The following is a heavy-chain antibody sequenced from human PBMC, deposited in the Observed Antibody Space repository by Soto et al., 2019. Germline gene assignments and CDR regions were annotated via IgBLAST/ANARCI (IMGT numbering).Heavy chain of an antibody. CDR2: IYYSGST. CDR3: ASTPLTYDSSGYYYFDY. Sequence: SETLSLTCTVSGGSISSSSYYWGWIRQPPGKGQEWIGSIYYSGSTYYNPSLKSRVTISVDTSKNQFSLKLSSVTAADTAVYYCASTPLTYDSSGYYYFDYWGQGTMVTVYS. J-gene: IGHJ4*02. V-gene: IGHV4-39*01. D-gene: IGHD3-22*01. CDR1: GGSISSSSYY.